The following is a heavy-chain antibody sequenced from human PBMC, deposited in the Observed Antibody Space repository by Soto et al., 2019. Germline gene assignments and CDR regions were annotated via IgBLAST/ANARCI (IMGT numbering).Heavy chain of an antibody. D-gene: IGHD3-16*01. J-gene: IGHJ5*02. CDR2: INHVGIT. V-gene: IGHV4-34*01. Sequence: QVQLQQWGAGLLKPSETLSLTCAVSGGSFRGFYWTWIRQSPGKGLEWLGDINHVGITNYNPSLKRRVSIPVDTSKSQFSLKLSSVTAADTAVYYCARAHDFWGGRQQPIDPWGQGTLVTVAS. CDR3: ARAHDFWGGRQQPIDP. CDR1: GGSFRGFY.